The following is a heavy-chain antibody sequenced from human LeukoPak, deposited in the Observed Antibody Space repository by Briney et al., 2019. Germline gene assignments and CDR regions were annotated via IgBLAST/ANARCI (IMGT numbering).Heavy chain of an antibody. J-gene: IGHJ4*02. CDR2: INPNGGGT. CDR3: ARSTRHPYCSSTSCYPRGY. Sequence: ASVKVSCKASGYTFTGYYMHWVRQAPGQGLEWMGWINPNGGGTNYAQKFQGRVTMTRDTSISTAYMELSRLRSDDTAVYYCARSTRHPYCSSTSCYPRGYWGQGTLVTVSS. CDR1: GYTFTGYY. D-gene: IGHD2-2*01. V-gene: IGHV1-2*02.